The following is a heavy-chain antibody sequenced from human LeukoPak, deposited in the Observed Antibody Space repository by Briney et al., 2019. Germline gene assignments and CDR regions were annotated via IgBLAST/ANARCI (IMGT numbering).Heavy chain of an antibody. CDR3: ARHGKGGATDAFDI. V-gene: IGHV4-39*01. CDR1: GGSISSSSYY. CDR2: IYYSGST. Sequence: KPSETLSLTCTVSGGSISSSSYYWGWIRQPPGKGLEWIGSIYYSGSTYYNPSLKSRVTISVDTSKNQFSLKLSSVTAADTAVYYCARHGKGGATDAFDIWGQGTMVTVSS. D-gene: IGHD1-26*01. J-gene: IGHJ3*02.